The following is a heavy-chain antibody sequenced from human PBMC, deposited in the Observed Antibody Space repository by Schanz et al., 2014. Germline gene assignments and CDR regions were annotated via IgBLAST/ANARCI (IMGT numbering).Heavy chain of an antibody. CDR1: GFTFSSYG. Sequence: VQLVESGGGVVQFGRSLRLSCVASGFTFSSYGMHWVRQAPGKGLEWVSSISSSGSYIHYADSVKGRFTISRDNAKNTLYLQMNSLRAEDTAVFYCAKGMGYCSGGTCYDYYYYGLDVWGQGTTVTVSS. J-gene: IGHJ6*02. CDR3: AKGMGYCSGGTCYDYYYYGLDV. V-gene: IGHV3-21*04. D-gene: IGHD2-15*01. CDR2: ISSSGSYI.